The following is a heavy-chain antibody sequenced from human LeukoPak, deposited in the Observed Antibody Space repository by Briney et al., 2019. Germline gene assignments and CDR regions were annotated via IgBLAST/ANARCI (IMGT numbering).Heavy chain of an antibody. CDR3: ATVGYCSGGSCTGFDY. V-gene: IGHV1-46*01. Sequence: ASVTVSCKASGYTFTSYYMHWVRQAPGQGLEWMGIINPSGGSTSYAQKFQGRVTMTRDTSTSTVYMELSSLRSEDTAVYYCATVGYCSGGSCTGFDYWGQGTLVTVSS. CDR2: INPSGGST. J-gene: IGHJ4*02. D-gene: IGHD2-15*01. CDR1: GYTFTSYY.